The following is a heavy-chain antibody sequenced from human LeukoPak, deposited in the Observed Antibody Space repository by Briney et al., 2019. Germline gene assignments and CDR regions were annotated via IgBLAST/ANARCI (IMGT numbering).Heavy chain of an antibody. CDR2: ISYDGRNK. CDR3: AGSRGSGYYYPYYFDY. CDR1: GFSFSNYG. D-gene: IGHD3-22*01. J-gene: IGHJ4*02. V-gene: IGHV3-30*03. Sequence: GGSLRLSCAASGFSFSNYGMHWVRQAPGKGLEWVAVISYDGRNKYFADSVKGRLTISRDNSKNTVYLQMNNQRAGDTAVYYCAGSRGSGYYYPYYFDYWGQGTLVTVSS.